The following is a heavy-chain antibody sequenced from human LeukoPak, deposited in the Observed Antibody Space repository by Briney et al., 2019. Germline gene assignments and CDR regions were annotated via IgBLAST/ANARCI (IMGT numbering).Heavy chain of an antibody. CDR2: INPKIGGT. Sequence: GASVKVSFKASGYTFTGYYMHWVRQAPGQGLEWMGRINPKIGGTNYAQKFQSRVTMTRDTSISTAYMELSRLRYDDTAVYYCARCMPYYHYMDVWRKGTTVTVSS. D-gene: IGHD2-8*01. CDR1: GYTFTGYY. CDR3: ARCMPYYHYMDV. V-gene: IGHV1-2*02. J-gene: IGHJ6*03.